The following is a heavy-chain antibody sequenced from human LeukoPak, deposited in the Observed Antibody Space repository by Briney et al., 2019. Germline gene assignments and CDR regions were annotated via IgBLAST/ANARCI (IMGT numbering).Heavy chain of an antibody. D-gene: IGHD6-6*01. CDR2: INHSGST. J-gene: IGHJ5*02. CDR1: GNSISSGYY. Sequence: PSETLSLTCAVSGNSISSGYYWGWIRQPPGKGLEWIGSINHSGSTYYNPSLKSRITISVDTSKNQFSLKLTSVTAADMAVYYCARDRGSSVGWFDPWGQGTLVTVSS. V-gene: IGHV4-38-2*02. CDR3: ARDRGSSVGWFDP.